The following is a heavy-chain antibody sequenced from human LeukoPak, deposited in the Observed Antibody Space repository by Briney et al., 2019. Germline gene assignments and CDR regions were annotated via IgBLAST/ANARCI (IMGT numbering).Heavy chain of an antibody. CDR2: IYYSGST. CDR3: ARMRPAVRDFDY. D-gene: IGHD4-17*01. J-gene: IGHJ4*02. V-gene: IGHV4-59*01. CDR1: GGSFSGYY. Sequence: SETLSLTCAVYGGSFSGYYWSWIRQPPGKGLEWIGYIYYSGSTNYNPSLKSRVTISVDTSKNQFSLKLSSVTAADTAVYYCARMRPAVRDFDYWGQGTLVTVSS.